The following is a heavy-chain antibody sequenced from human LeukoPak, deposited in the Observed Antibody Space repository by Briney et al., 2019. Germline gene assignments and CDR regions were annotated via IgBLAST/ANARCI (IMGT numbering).Heavy chain of an antibody. CDR2: ISAYNGNT. J-gene: IGHJ5*02. D-gene: IGHD2-2*01. CDR3: AGDRGGLPIVVVPAATFDP. CDR1: GYTFTSYG. Sequence: GASVKVSCKASGYTFTSYGISWVRQAPGQGLEWMGWISAYNGNTNYAQKLQGRVTMTTDTSTSTAYMELRSLRSDDTAVYYCAGDRGGLPIVVVPAATFDPWGQGTLVTVSS. V-gene: IGHV1-18*04.